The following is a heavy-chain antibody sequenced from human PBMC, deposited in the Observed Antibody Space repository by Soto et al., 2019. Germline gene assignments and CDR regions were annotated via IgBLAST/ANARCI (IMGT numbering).Heavy chain of an antibody. CDR2: IGTAGDT. D-gene: IGHD5-12*01. J-gene: IGHJ3*02. CDR1: GFTFSSYD. Sequence: PGRFLRLSWAASGFTFSSYDMHWVSQATGKGLEWVSAIGTAGDTHYSDSVEGRFTISRENAENSLHLEMNSLRAEDTAVFFCSRVRGFHHGNDGFDIWGQGTMVTVSS. CDR3: SRVRGFHHGNDGFDI. V-gene: IGHV3-13*01.